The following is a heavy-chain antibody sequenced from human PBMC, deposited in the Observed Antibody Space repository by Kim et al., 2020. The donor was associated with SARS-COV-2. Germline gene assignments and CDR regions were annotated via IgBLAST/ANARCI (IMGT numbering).Heavy chain of an antibody. CDR1: GYTFTSYG. D-gene: IGHD6-13*01. CDR3: ARNGSHLIAAAGMGLDY. CDR2: ISAYNGNT. Sequence: ASVKVSCKASGYTFTSYGISWVRQTPGQGLEWMGWISAYNGNTNYAQKFQGRVTMTTDTSTRTAYMELRSLRSDDTAVYYCARNGSHLIAAAGMGLDYWGQGTLVTVSS. V-gene: IGHV1-18*01. J-gene: IGHJ4*02.